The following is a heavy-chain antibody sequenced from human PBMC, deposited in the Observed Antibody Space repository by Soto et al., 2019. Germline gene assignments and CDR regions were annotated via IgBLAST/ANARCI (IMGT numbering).Heavy chain of an antibody. Sequence: GGSLRLSCAASGFTFSTFWMHWVRQAPGKGLVWVSRINTDGSKTTYAASVKGRFTISRDNAKNTVYLQMDSLRAEDTAVYYCATVATKSYNWLDPWGQGTLVTVSS. J-gene: IGHJ5*02. CDR2: INTDGSKT. D-gene: IGHD5-12*01. V-gene: IGHV3-74*01. CDR3: ATVATKSYNWLDP. CDR1: GFTFSTFW.